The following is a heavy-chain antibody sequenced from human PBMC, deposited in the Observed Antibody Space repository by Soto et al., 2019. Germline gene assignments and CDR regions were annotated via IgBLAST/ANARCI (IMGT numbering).Heavy chain of an antibody. CDR1: GDSMGSGDYY. J-gene: IGHJ5*02. D-gene: IGHD3-10*01. CDR3: ARGSTYYGFLT. V-gene: IGHV4-30-4*01. CDR2: IYYIGTT. Sequence: SETLSLTCTVSGDSMGSGDYYWTWIRQPPGKGLEWIGNIYYIGTTFYNPSLESRVNISIDTSKNQFSLRLTSVTAADTAVYYCARGSTYYGFLTWGQGTLVTVS.